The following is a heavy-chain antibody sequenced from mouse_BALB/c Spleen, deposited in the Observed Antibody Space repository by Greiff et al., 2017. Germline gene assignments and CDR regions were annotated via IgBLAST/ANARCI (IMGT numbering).Heavy chain of an antibody. CDR3: ASDYYGTAGCDV. CDR2: ISSGGST. Sequence: DVKLVESGGGLVKPGGSLKLSCAASGFTFSSYAMSWVRQTPEKRLEWVASISSGGSTYYPDSVKGRFTISRDNARNILYLQMSSLRSEDTAMYYCASDYYGTAGCDVWGAGTTVTVSS. J-gene: IGHJ1*01. V-gene: IGHV5-6-5*01. D-gene: IGHD1-1*01. CDR1: GFTFSSYA.